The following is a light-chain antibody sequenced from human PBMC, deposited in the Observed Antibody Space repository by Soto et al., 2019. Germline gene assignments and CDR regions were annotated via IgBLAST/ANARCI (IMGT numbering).Light chain of an antibody. J-gene: IGLJ1*01. CDR2: DVS. Sequence: QSALTQPASVSGSPGQSITISCTGTSSDVGGYNYVSWYQQHPGKAPKFMIYDVSNRPSGVSNRFSVSKSGNTASLTISGIHADDEADYYCCSYTTSNTRQIVFGTGTKLTV. CDR1: SSDVGGYNY. CDR3: CSYTTSNTRQIV. V-gene: IGLV2-14*01.